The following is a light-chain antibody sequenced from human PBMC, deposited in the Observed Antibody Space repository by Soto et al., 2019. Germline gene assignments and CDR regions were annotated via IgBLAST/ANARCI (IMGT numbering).Light chain of an antibody. CDR1: QGVSSN. Sequence: EIVVTQSPATLSVSPGGRATLSCRASQGVSSNLALYQQKPAQAPRLLIYGVSTRSTGTPTRFSGSESGTEFPLPISSLQSEDFAVYYCQQYNKWPLSFGGGTKVEIK. CDR3: QQYNKWPLS. CDR2: GVS. J-gene: IGKJ4*01. V-gene: IGKV3-15*01.